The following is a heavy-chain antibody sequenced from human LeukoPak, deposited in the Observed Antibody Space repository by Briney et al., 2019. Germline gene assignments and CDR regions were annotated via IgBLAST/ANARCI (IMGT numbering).Heavy chain of an antibody. J-gene: IGHJ5*02. V-gene: IGHV1-18*01. CDR1: GYTFTSFG. Sequence: ASVKVSCKTSGYTFTSFGFSWVRQAPGQGLEWMGWISAYNGITNYAQKLQGRVTMTTDTSTSTAYMELRGLRSDDTAVYYCARACSTTSCYGPFDPWGQGTLITVSS. D-gene: IGHD2-2*01. CDR2: ISAYNGIT. CDR3: ARACSTTSCYGPFDP.